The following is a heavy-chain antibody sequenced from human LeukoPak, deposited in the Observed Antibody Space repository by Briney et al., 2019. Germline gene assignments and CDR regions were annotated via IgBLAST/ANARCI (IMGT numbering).Heavy chain of an antibody. D-gene: IGHD1-1*01. CDR3: ARSHGYNYGAEIDY. CDR2: IYSGDSDT. Sequence: GESLKISCKGSGYTFSNYWIGWVRQMPGKGLEWMGIIYSGDSDTRYSRSFKGQVTISAEKSDSTAYLQWSSLEASHTAMYYCARSHGYNYGAEIDYWGQGTVVTVSS. J-gene: IGHJ4*02. CDR1: GYTFSNYW. V-gene: IGHV5-51*01.